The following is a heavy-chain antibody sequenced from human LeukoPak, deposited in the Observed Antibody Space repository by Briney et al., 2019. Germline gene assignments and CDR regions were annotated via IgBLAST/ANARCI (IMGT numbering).Heavy chain of an antibody. D-gene: IGHD2-8*01. CDR2: LSPYNGNT. CDR1: GYTFTNYG. V-gene: IGHV1-18*01. Sequence: ASVKVSCKTSGYTFTNYGISWVRQAPGQGLEWMGWLSPYNGNTIYAQKLQGRVTVTTDTSTSTAYMELRSLRSDDTAVYYCTRTVLDCKNGVCYDYWGQGTLVTVSS. J-gene: IGHJ4*02. CDR3: TRTVLDCKNGVCYDY.